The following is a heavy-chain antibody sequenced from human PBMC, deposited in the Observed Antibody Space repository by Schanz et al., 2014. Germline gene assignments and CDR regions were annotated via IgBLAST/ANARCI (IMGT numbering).Heavy chain of an antibody. J-gene: IGHJ3*02. CDR1: GFTFNNFN. Sequence: VQLVESGGGVVQPGRSLRLSCAASGFTFNNFNMNWVRQAPGKGLEWVSALTGSGTTTYYADSVKGRFIISRDNSKNNSKNTLYVQMNSLRAEDTAVYYCAKAKSDAHGAFDIWGQGTMVTVSS. CDR2: LTGSGTTT. CDR3: AKAKSDAHGAFDI. V-gene: IGHV3-23*04.